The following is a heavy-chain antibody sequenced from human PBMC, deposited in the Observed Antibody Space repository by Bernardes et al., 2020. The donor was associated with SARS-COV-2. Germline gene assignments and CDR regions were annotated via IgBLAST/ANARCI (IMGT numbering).Heavy chain of an antibody. Sequence: GGSLRLSCAASGFTFSTFCMTWVRQAPGKGLEWVANINQDGSETFYVDSVKGRFTISRDNAKNSLFMEMNTLRAEDTAVYYCARIYSTSSFDFDPWGQGTLVTVSS. CDR3: ARIYSTSSFDFDP. J-gene: IGHJ5*02. CDR2: INQDGSET. D-gene: IGHD6-6*01. V-gene: IGHV3-7*01. CDR1: GFTFSTFC.